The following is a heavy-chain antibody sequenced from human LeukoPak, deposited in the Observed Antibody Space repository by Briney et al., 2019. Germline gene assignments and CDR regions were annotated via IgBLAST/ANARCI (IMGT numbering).Heavy chain of an antibody. CDR1: GFTFSSYG. CDR2: ISYDGSNK. CDR3: AKDIRYCSGGSCPADAFDI. V-gene: IGHV3-30*18. J-gene: IGHJ3*02. D-gene: IGHD2-15*01. Sequence: GRSLRLSCAASGFTFSSYGMNWVRQAPGKGLEWVAVISYDGSNKYYADSVKGRFTISRDNSKNTLYLQMNSLRAEDTAVYYCAKDIRYCSGGSCPADAFDIWGQGTMVTVSS.